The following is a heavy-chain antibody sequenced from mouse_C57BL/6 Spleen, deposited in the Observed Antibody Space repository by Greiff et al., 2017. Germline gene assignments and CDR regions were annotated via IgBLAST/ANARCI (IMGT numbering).Heavy chain of an antibody. D-gene: IGHD1-1*01. Sequence: EVQLQQSGPELVKPGASVKIPCKASGYTFTDYNMDWVKQSHGKSLEWIGDINPNNGGTIYNQKFKGKATLTVDKSSSTAYMELRSLTSEDTAVYYCAATVVVKGFAYWGQGTLVTVSA. V-gene: IGHV1-18*01. CDR1: GYTFTDYN. CDR2: INPNNGGT. CDR3: AATVVVKGFAY. J-gene: IGHJ3*01.